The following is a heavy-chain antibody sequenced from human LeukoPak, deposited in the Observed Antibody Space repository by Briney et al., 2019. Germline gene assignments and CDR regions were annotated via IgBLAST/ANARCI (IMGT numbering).Heavy chain of an antibody. V-gene: IGHV3-7*01. D-gene: IGHD2-2*01. CDR2: IKEDGSVQ. CDR1: GFPFSAYW. J-gene: IGHJ6*04. Sequence: GGSLRLSCTAYGFPFSAYWISWVRQAPGEGMEWVANIKEDGSVQEYADSVKGRFTISRDNAKNSLYLQMNSLRVDDTGVYYCVGQLLRVVWGKGTTVTVSS. CDR3: VGQLLRVV.